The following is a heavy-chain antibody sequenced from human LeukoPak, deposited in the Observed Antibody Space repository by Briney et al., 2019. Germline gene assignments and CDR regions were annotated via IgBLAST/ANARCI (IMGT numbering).Heavy chain of an antibody. V-gene: IGHV3-74*01. D-gene: IGHD6-13*01. CDR2: INSDGSST. CDR1: GFTFSSHW. Sequence: GGSLRLSCAASGFTFSSHWMHWVRQGPGKGLVWVSRINSDGSSTTYADSVKGRFTISRDNSQNSLFLHMTSLRTEDTALYYCAKDIYRGIISSLENWGQGTLVTVSS. CDR3: AKDIYRGIISSLEN. J-gene: IGHJ4*02.